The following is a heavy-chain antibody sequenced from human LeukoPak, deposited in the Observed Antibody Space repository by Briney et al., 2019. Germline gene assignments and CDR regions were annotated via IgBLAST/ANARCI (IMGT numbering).Heavy chain of an antibody. J-gene: IGHJ4*02. D-gene: IGHD7-27*01. CDR2: INPSGGST. CDR1: GYTFTSYY. Sequence: ASVKVSCKASGYTFTSYYMHWVRQAPGQGLEWTGIINPSGGSTSYAQKFQGRVTMTRDTSTSTVYMELSSLRSEDTAVYYCARAPLLNWGSRGIDYWGQGTLVTVSS. CDR3: ARAPLLNWGSRGIDY. V-gene: IGHV1-46*01.